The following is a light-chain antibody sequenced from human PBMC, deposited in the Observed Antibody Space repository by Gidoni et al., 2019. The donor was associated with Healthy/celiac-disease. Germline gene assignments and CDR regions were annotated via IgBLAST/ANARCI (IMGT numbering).Light chain of an antibody. CDR3: QQYNNWPVT. V-gene: IGKV3-15*01. Sequence: EIVMTQSPATLSVAPGESATISCRASQSGSSNLAWYQQKPGQAPRLLIYGASTRATGIPARFSSSGSGTEFTLTISSLQSEDFAVYYCQQYNNWPVTFGQGTKVEIK. CDR2: GAS. CDR1: QSGSSN. J-gene: IGKJ1*01.